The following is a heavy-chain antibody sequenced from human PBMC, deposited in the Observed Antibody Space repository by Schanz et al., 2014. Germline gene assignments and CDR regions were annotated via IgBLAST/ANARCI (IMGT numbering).Heavy chain of an antibody. D-gene: IGHD2-21*01. CDR1: GFTLSSYG. CDR3: ARDGYSVVVISPTESFDI. CDR2: INSDGTKR. Sequence: VQLLESGGGLVQPGRSLRLSCAASGFTLSSYGMHWVRQAPGKGLEWVAFINSDGTKRFYADSVKSRFTISRDNSRNTLYLQMNSLIAEDTAVYYCARDGYSVVVISPTESFDIWGQGTMVTVSP. V-gene: IGHV3-33*08. J-gene: IGHJ3*02.